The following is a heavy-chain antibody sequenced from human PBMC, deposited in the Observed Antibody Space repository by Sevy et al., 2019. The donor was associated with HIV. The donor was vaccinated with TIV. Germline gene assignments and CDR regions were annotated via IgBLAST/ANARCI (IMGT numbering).Heavy chain of an antibody. CDR3: ARDRRNYAGQYFDY. CDR1: GFTFSDFY. V-gene: IGHV3-11*06. D-gene: IGHD1-7*01. CDR2: ISSGSTYT. J-gene: IGHJ4*02. Sequence: GGSLRLSCEVSGFTFSDFYMSWIRQAPGKGLEWVSDISSGSTYTKSADSVKGRFTISRDNAKNSLYLKMNSLRVEDTAVYYCARDRRNYAGQYFDYWGQGTLVTVSS.